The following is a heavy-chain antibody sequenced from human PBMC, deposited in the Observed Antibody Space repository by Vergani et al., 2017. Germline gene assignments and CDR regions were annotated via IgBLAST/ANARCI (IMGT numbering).Heavy chain of an antibody. Sequence: EVQLLESGGDLVQPGGSLRLSCTASGFIFSTYAMSWVRQAPGKGLEWVSSISVYDGRTFYADSVKGRFSISSDNSKNTVFLQMHSLRAEDTAIYYCVKEKIDLGSYFFDSWGHGILVTVSS. V-gene: IGHV3-23*01. CDR2: ISVYDGRT. J-gene: IGHJ4*01. D-gene: IGHD2/OR15-2a*01. CDR1: GFIFSTYA. CDR3: VKEKIDLGSYFFDS.